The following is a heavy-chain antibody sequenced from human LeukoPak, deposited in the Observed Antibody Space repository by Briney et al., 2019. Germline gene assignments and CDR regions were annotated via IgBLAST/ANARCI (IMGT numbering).Heavy chain of an antibody. D-gene: IGHD2/OR15-2a*01. CDR3: ARDPLGRLLYFDY. V-gene: IGHV4-39*07. Sequence: PSGTLSLTCTVSGGSISSSSYYWGWIRQPPGKGLEWIGSIYYSGSTYYNPSLKSRVTISVDTSKNQFSLKLSSVTAADTAVYYCARDPLGRLLYFDYWGQGTLVTVSS. CDR2: IYYSGST. J-gene: IGHJ4*02. CDR1: GGSISSSSYY.